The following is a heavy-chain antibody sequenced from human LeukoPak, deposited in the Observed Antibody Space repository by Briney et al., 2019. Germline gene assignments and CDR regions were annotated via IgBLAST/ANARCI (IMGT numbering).Heavy chain of an antibody. Sequence: SETLSLTCTVSGGSISSYYWSWLRQPPGKGLEGIGYIYYSGITNYNPSLKSRVTISVDTSKNQFSLKLSSVTAADTAVYYCARLVDCSSTSCYDWYFDLWGRGTLVTVSS. D-gene: IGHD2-2*01. J-gene: IGHJ2*01. V-gene: IGHV4-59*08. CDR1: GGSISSYY. CDR2: IYYSGIT. CDR3: ARLVDCSSTSCYDWYFDL.